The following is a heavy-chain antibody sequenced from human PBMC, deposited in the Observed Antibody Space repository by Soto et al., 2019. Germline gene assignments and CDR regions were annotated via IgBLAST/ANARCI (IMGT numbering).Heavy chain of an antibody. CDR2: MNPNSGNT. J-gene: IGHJ4*02. D-gene: IGHD3-10*01. CDR1: GYTFTSYD. Sequence: QVQLVQSGAEVKKPGASVKVSCKASGYTFTSYDINWVRQATGQGLEWMGWMNPNSGNTGYAQKFQGRVTMTRNTSISTAYMELSSLRSEDTAVYYCARGGVFFFAAPTNPFDYWGQGTLDTVSS. CDR3: ARGGVFFFAAPTNPFDY. V-gene: IGHV1-8*01.